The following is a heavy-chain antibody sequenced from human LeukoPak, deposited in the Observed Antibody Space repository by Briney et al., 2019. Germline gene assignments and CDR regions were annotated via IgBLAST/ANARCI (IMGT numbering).Heavy chain of an antibody. J-gene: IGHJ4*02. CDR2: IYYSGST. Sequence: SETLSLTCTVSGGSISSYYWSWIRQPPGKGLEWIGYIYYSGSTNYNPSLKSRVTISVDTSKNQFSLKLSSVTAVDTAVYYCARRDCGGDCSFDYWGQGTLVTVSS. CDR1: GGSISSYY. D-gene: IGHD2-21*02. V-gene: IGHV4-59*08. CDR3: ARRDCGGDCSFDY.